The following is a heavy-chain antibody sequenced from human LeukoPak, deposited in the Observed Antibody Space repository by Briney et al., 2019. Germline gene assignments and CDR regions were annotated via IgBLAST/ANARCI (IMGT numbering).Heavy chain of an antibody. Sequence: GESLKISCKGSGYSFTSYWIGWVRQMPGKGLEWMGIIYPGDSDTRYSPSFQGQVTISADKSISTAYLQWSSLKASDTAMYYCARGGDYYGSGSHANNWFAPWAREPWSPYPQ. CDR2: IYPGDSDT. D-gene: IGHD3-10*01. CDR1: GYSFTSYW. V-gene: IGHV5-51*01. CDR3: ARGGDYYGSGSHANNWFAP. J-gene: IGHJ5*02.